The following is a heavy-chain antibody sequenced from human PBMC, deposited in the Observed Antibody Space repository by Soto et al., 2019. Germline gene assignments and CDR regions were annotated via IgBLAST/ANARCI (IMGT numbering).Heavy chain of an antibody. Sequence: SRKLACSTSNFAFILYTFNWVRQSTMKGLEWISFISSTGDYIYYADSLNSRVSISRDNAAHSLYLQLTNLRTEDTAGFLCARQCGRDTLVAYLEYCGSGT. CDR2: ISSTGDYI. J-gene: IGHJ4*02. V-gene: IGHV3-21*01. CDR1: NFAFILYT. D-gene: IGHD1-26*01. CDR3: ARQCGRDTLVAYLEY.